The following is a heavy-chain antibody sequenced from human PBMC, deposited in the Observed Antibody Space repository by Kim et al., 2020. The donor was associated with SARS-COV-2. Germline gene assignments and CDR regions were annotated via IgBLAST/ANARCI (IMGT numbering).Heavy chain of an antibody. D-gene: IGHD5-18*01. CDR3: ARGLPHPLLTLWLQPTPDAFGI. J-gene: IGHJ3*02. CDR1: GGSFSGYY. V-gene: IGHV4-34*01. Sequence: SETLSLTCAVYGGSFSGYYWSWIRQPPGKGLEWIGEINHSGSTNYNPSLKSRVTISVDTSKNQFSLKLSSVTAADTAVYYCARGLPHPLLTLWLQPTPDAFGIWGQGTMVTVSS. CDR2: INHSGST.